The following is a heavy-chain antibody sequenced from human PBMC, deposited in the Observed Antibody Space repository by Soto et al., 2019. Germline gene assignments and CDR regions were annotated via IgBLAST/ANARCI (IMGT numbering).Heavy chain of an antibody. CDR2: IIPIFGTA. J-gene: IGHJ6*02. D-gene: IGHD3-16*01. V-gene: IGHV1-69*01. Sequence: QVHLVQSGAEVKKPGSSVKVSCRASGGTFSSYAISWVRQAPGQGLEWMGGIIPIFGTANYAQKFQGRVTSTAEESTSTVYMELSSLRCEDTAVYYCARDPGERGYGDYYYFGMDVWGQGTTVTVSS. CDR1: GGTFSSYA. CDR3: ARDPGERGYGDYYYFGMDV.